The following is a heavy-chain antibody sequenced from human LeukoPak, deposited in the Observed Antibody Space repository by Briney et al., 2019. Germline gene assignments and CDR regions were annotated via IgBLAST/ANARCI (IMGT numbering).Heavy chain of an antibody. D-gene: IGHD6-19*01. CDR2: IYHSGST. Sequence: SETLSLTCAVSGGSISSSNWWSWVRQPPGKGLEWIGEIYHSGSTNYNPSLKSRATISVDKSKNQFSLNLSSVTAADTAVYYCAREYTSGWKHFDHWGQGTLVTVSS. V-gene: IGHV4-4*02. J-gene: IGHJ4*02. CDR1: GGSISSSNW. CDR3: AREYTSGWKHFDH.